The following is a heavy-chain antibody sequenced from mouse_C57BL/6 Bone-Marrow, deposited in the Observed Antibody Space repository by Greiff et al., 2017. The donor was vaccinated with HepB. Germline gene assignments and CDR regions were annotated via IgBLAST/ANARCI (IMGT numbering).Heavy chain of an antibody. CDR1: GYSFTDYN. CDR2: INPNYGTT. CDR3: ARIHYYGSYYAMDY. V-gene: IGHV1-39*01. J-gene: IGHJ4*01. Sequence: VQLKESGPELVKPGASVKISCKASGYSFTDYNMNWVKQSNGKSLEWIGVINPNYGTTSYNQKFKGKATLTVDQSSSTAYMQLNSLTSEDSAVYYCARIHYYGSYYAMDYWGQGTSVTVSS. D-gene: IGHD1-1*01.